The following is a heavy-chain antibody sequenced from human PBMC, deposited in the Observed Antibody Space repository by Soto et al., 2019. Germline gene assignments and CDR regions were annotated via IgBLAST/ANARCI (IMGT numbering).Heavy chain of an antibody. CDR3: ARAERLGGGWHHDAFDI. J-gene: IGHJ3*02. Sequence: AASVKVSCKASGYTLITYYMHWVRQAPGQGLEWMGILNPSSGGTIYAQRFQGRVTITRDTSTSTVYMELSSLRSEDTAVYYCARAERLGGGWHHDAFDIWGQGTMVTVSS. CDR1: GYTLITYY. V-gene: IGHV1-46*01. D-gene: IGHD6-19*01. CDR2: LNPSSGGT.